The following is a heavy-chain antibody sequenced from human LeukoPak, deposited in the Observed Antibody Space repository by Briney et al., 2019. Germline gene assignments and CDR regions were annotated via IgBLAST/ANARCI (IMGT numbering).Heavy chain of an antibody. CDR3: AKSNGYGLVDI. D-gene: IGHD3-10*01. V-gene: IGHV4-59*12. Sequence: GSLRLSCAASGFTFSSYAMSWVRQSPGKGLEWIGYIYYTGTSYNPSLKSRVTISADTSKNQFSLKLNSVTAADTAVYYCAKSNGYGLVDIWGQGTMVTVSS. J-gene: IGHJ3*02. CDR1: GFTFSSYA. CDR2: IYYTGT.